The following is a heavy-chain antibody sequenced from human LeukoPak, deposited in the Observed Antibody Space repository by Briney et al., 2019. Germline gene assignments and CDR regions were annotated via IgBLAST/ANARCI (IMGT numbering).Heavy chain of an antibody. J-gene: IGHJ4*02. CDR3: TRGTVNYDILTGYDAY. D-gene: IGHD3-9*01. Sequence: GGSLRLSCAASGFTFSSYAMSWVRQAPGKGLEWVGFIRSKAYGGTAEYAASVKGRFTISRDESKNIAYLQMNSLKTEDTAVYWCTRGTVNYDILTGYDAYWGPGTLVTVSS. CDR1: GFTFSSYA. CDR2: IRSKAYGGTA. V-gene: IGHV3-49*04.